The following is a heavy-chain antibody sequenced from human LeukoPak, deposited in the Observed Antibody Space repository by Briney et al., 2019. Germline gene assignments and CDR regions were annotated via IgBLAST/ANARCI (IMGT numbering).Heavy chain of an antibody. CDR2: IKQDGSEK. CDR1: GFTVSSNY. V-gene: IGHV3-7*01. CDR3: AREMKLELLASSAYYYGMDV. Sequence: PGGSLRLSCAASGFTVSSNYMSWVRQAPGRGLEWVANIKQDGSEKYYVDSVRGRFTISRDNAKNSLYLQMNSLRAEDTAVYYCAREMKLELLASSAYYYGMDVWGQGTTVTVSS. J-gene: IGHJ6*02. D-gene: IGHD1-7*01.